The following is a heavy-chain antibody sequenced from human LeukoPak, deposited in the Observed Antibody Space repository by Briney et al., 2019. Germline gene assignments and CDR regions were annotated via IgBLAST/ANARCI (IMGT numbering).Heavy chain of an antibody. J-gene: IGHJ4*02. Sequence: ASVKVSCKASGYTFTGYYIHWVRQAPGQGLEWMGWINPNSGGTNFAQRFQGRVTVTSNTSISTAYMELTNLISDDTAVYYCARNGAWGSYRLHDFWGQGTLVTVSP. CDR2: INPNSGGT. CDR1: GYTFTGYY. CDR3: ARNGAWGSYRLHDF. D-gene: IGHD3-16*02. V-gene: IGHV1-2*02.